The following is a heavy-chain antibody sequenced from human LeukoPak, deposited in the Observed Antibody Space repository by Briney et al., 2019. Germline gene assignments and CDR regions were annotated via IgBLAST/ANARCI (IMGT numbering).Heavy chain of an antibody. CDR1: GYTFTSYG. CDR3: AREGAAAGKGNWFDP. D-gene: IGHD6-13*01. V-gene: IGHV1-18*01. CDR2: ISAYNGNT. Sequence: ASVKVSCKASGYTFTSYGISWVRQAPGQGLEWMGWISAYNGNTNYAQKLLGRVTMTTDTSTSTAYMELRSLRSDDTAVYYCAREGAAAGKGNWFDPWGQGTLVTVSS. J-gene: IGHJ5*02.